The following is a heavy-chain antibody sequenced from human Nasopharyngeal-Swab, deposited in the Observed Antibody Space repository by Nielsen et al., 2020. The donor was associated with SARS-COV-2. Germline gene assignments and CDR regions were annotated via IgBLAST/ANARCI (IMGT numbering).Heavy chain of an antibody. D-gene: IGHD4-17*01. CDR2: IIPIFGTA. CDR3: ARDGTTSQTSYYYYGTDV. Sequence: SVKVSCKASGGTFSSYAISWVRQAPGQGLEWMGGIIPIFGTANYAQKFQGRVTITADESTSTAYMELSSLRSEDTAVYYCARDGTTSQTSYYYYGTDVWGQGTTVTVSS. CDR1: GGTFSSYA. V-gene: IGHV1-69*13. J-gene: IGHJ6*02.